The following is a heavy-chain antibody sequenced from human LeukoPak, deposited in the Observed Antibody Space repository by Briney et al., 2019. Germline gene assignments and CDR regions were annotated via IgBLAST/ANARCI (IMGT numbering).Heavy chain of an antibody. CDR3: ARDFPRRYMVRGDAFDI. CDR2: INPNSGGT. V-gene: IGHV1-2*02. CDR1: GYTFTGYY. Sequence: ASVKVSCKASGYTFTGYYMHWVRQAPGQGLEWMGWINPNSGGTNYAQKFQGRVTMTTDTSTSTAYMELRSLRSDDTAVYYCARDFPRRYMVRGDAFDIWGQGTMVTVSS. D-gene: IGHD3-10*01. J-gene: IGHJ3*02.